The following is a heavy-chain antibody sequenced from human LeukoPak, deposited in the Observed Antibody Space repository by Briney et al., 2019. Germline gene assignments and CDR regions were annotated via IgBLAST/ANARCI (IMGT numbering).Heavy chain of an antibody. J-gene: IGHJ3*02. D-gene: IGHD4-23*01. V-gene: IGHV4-59*01. Sequence: PSETLSLTCTVSGGSMSSYYWSWIRQPPGKGLEWIGYIYYSGSTKYNPSLKSRVTISVDTSKNQFSLKLSSVTAADTAVYYCARVAVVRAFDIWGQGTMVTVSS. CDR1: GGSMSSYY. CDR2: IYYSGST. CDR3: ARVAVVRAFDI.